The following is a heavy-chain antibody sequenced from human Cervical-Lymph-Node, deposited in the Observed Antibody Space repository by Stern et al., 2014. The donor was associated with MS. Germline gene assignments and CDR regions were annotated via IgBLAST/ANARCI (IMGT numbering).Heavy chain of an antibody. J-gene: IGHJ4*02. CDR3: ARGAIPDY. CDR1: GFTFSSSW. Sequence: EVQLLESGGGLVQPGGSLRLSCAASGFTFSSSWMHWVRQAPGKGLGGVSRINSDGSSTSYGDSVKGRFTISRDNAKNTLYLQMNSLRAEDTAVYYCARGAIPDYWGQGTLVTVSS. CDR2: INSDGSST. D-gene: IGHD2-2*02. V-gene: IGHV3-74*01.